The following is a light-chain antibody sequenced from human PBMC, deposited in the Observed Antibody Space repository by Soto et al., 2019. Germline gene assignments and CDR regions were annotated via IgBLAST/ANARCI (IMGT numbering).Light chain of an antibody. J-gene: IGKJ5*01. CDR2: GVS. CDR1: QSINSNY. CDR3: QQYGSSPIT. V-gene: IGKV3-20*01. Sequence: EIVLTQSPGALSLSPGEGATLSCRASQSINSNYLGWYQQKPGQAPRLLIYGVSSRATGVPDRFSGSGSGTDFTLTISRLESEDFAGYYCQQYGSSPITFGQGTRLEIK.